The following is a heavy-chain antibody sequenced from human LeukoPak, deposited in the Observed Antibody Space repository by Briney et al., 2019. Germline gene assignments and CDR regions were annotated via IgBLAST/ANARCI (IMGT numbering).Heavy chain of an antibody. J-gene: IGHJ4*02. Sequence: PGGSLRLSCAASGFTFSSYSMNWVRQAPGKGLEWVSSISSSSSYIYYADSVKGRFTISRDNAKNSLYLQMNSLRAEDTAVYYCARDRGNYYDSSGYYFGDYWGQGTLVTVSS. CDR3: ARDRGNYYDSSGYYFGDY. CDR1: GFTFSSYS. D-gene: IGHD3-22*01. V-gene: IGHV3-21*01. CDR2: ISSSSSYI.